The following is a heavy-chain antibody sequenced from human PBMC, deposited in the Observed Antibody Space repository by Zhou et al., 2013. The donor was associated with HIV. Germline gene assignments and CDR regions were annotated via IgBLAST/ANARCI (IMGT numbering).Heavy chain of an antibody. CDR2: INPGIGST. CDR3: ARGSRIAAFFDY. J-gene: IGHJ4*02. Sequence: QVQLVQSGAEMKKPGASVNISCKASGYTFTTYYIHWVRQAPGQGLEWMGLINPGIGSTYYAEKFQGRVTMTRDTSTSTVNMQLGTLTSEDTAVYFCARGSRIAAFFDYWGQGTLVTVSS. V-gene: IGHV1-46*01. CDR1: GYTFTTYY. D-gene: IGHD6-13*01.